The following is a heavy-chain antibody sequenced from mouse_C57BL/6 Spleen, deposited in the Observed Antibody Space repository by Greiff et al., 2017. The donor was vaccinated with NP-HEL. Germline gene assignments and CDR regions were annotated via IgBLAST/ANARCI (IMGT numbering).Heavy chain of an antibody. CDR2: IFPGSGST. CDR3: AAYYGSSSDWYFDV. CDR1: GYTFTDYY. Sequence: QVQLQQSGPELVKPGASVKISCKASGYTFTDYYINWVKQRPGQGLEWIGWIFPGSGSTYYNEKFKGKATLTVDKSSSTAYMLLSSLTSEDSAVYFCAAYYGSSSDWYFDVWGTGTTVTVSS. V-gene: IGHV1-75*01. J-gene: IGHJ1*03. D-gene: IGHD1-1*01.